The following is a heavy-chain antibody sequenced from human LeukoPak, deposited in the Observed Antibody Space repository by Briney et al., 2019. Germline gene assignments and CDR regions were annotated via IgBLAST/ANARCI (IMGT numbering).Heavy chain of an antibody. CDR3: ASKRPGFGVAIITTRDYYYYYGMDV. V-gene: IGHV1-69*13. CDR2: IIPIFGTA. CDR1: GGTFSSYA. J-gene: IGHJ6*02. D-gene: IGHD3-3*01. Sequence: SVKVSCKASGGTFSSYAISWVRQAPGQGLEWMGGIIPIFGTANYAQKFQGRVTITADESTSTAYMEPSSLRSEDTAVYYCASKRPGFGVAIITTRDYYYYYGMDVWGQGTTVTVSS.